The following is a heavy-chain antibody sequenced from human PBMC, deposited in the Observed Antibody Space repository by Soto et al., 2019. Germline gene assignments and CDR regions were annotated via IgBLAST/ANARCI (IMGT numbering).Heavy chain of an antibody. D-gene: IGHD2-2*01. Sequence: QVQLVQSGAEVKKPGASVKVSCKASGYTFTSYGISWVRQAPGQGLEWMGWISAYNGNTNYAQKLQGRVTMTTDTSTSTADMELRSLRSDDTAVYYCARADIVVVPAAKAFDYWGQGTLVTVSS. CDR2: ISAYNGNT. CDR3: ARADIVVVPAAKAFDY. J-gene: IGHJ4*02. CDR1: GYTFTSYG. V-gene: IGHV1-18*01.